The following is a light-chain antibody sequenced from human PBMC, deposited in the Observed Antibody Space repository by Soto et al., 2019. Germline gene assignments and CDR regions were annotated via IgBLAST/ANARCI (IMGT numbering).Light chain of an antibody. Sequence: QSVLTQLPSASGTPGQRVTISCSGSSSNIGSNTVNWYQQVTGTAPKLLIYSNNPRPSGVPDRISGSKSGTSASLAISGLQSEDEADYYCAAWDDSLNGWVFGGGTKLTVL. CDR1: SSNIGSNT. CDR2: SNN. V-gene: IGLV1-44*01. CDR3: AAWDDSLNGWV. J-gene: IGLJ3*02.